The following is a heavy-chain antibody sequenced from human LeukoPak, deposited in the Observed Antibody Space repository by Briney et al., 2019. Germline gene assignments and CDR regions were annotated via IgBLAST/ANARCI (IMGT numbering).Heavy chain of an antibody. D-gene: IGHD3-16*01. CDR3: ARDRGGAAAY. Sequence: GGSLRLSCAASGFTVSSNYMSWIRQAPGKGLEWVSYISTSSSSTNYADPVKGRFTISRDNAKNSLFLQMNSLRAEDTAVYYCARDRGGAAAYWGQGTLVTVSS. CDR1: GFTVSSNY. J-gene: IGHJ4*02. CDR2: ISTSSSST. V-gene: IGHV3-11*05.